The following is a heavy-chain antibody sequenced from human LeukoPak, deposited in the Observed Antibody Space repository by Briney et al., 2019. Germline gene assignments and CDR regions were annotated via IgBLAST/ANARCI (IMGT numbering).Heavy chain of an antibody. CDR2: IIPILGIA. J-gene: IGHJ3*02. CDR1: GGTFSSYA. CDR3: ARDLRLGVAFDI. V-gene: IGHV1-69*04. D-gene: IGHD4-17*01. Sequence: ASVKVSCKASGGTFSSYAISWVRQAPGQGLEWMRRIIPILGIANYAQKFQGRVTITADKSTSTAYMELSSLRSEDTAVYYCARDLRLGVAFDIWGQGTMVTVSS.